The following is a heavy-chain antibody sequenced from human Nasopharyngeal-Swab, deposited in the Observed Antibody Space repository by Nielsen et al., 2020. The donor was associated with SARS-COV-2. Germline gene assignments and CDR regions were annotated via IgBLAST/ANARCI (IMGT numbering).Heavy chain of an antibody. V-gene: IGHV3-23*01. CDR2: ISGSGGST. D-gene: IGHD3-22*01. Sequence: GGSLRLSCAASGFTFSSYAMSWVRQAPGKGLEWVSVISGSGGSTYYADSVKGRFTISRDNSKNTLYLQMNSLRAEDTVVYYCAKRDDYYESSGLGDWGQGTLVTVSS. CDR3: AKRDDYYESSGLGD. CDR1: GFTFSSYA. J-gene: IGHJ4*02.